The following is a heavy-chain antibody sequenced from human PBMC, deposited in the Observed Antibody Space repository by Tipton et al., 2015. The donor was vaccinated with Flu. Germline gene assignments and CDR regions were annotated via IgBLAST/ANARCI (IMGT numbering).Heavy chain of an antibody. CDR1: GGSISSYY. J-gene: IGHJ2*01. CDR3: ATQLLQPGGRVHYWYFDL. Sequence: LRLSCTVSGGSISSYYWSWIRQPPGKGLEWIGYIYYSGSTNYNPSLKSRVTISVDTSKNQFSLKPGSVTAADTAVYYCATQLLQPGGRVHYWYFDLWGRGTLVTVSS. V-gene: IGHV4-59*01. D-gene: IGHD4-23*01. CDR2: IYYSGST.